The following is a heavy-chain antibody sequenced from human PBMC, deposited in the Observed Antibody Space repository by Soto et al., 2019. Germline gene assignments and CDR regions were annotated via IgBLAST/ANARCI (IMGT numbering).Heavy chain of an antibody. D-gene: IGHD6-13*01. CDR1: GFTFSSYS. Sequence: PGGSLRLSCAASGFTFSSYSMNWVRQAPGKGLEWVSSISSSSSYIYYADSVKGRFTISRDNAKNSLYLQMNSLRAEDTAVYYCARDLLLYSSSRRAYFDYWGQGTLVTVSS. V-gene: IGHV3-21*01. CDR2: ISSSSSYI. J-gene: IGHJ4*02. CDR3: ARDLLLYSSSRRAYFDY.